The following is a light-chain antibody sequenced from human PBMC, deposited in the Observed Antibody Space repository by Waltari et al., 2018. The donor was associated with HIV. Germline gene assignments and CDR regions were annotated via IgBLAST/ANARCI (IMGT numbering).Light chain of an antibody. Sequence: ETVLTQSPGTMSLSPGERATLSCRASQNVGGNYLAWYQHRPGQTPRLLIYDASSRATGIPDRFSGSGSGTDFTLTITRLEPEDFAVYYCQQYCSSPLFTFGPGTKVDIK. CDR1: QNVGGNY. J-gene: IGKJ3*01. CDR2: DAS. CDR3: QQYCSSPLFT. V-gene: IGKV3-20*01.